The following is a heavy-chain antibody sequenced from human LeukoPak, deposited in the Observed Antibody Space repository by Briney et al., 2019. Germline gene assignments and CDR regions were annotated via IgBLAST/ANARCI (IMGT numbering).Heavy chain of an antibody. CDR2: ISGSGGST. D-gene: IGHD3-10*01. CDR1: GFTFSSYA. V-gene: IGHV3-23*01. Sequence: GGSLRLSCAASGFTFSSYAMSWVRQAPGKGLEWVSAISGSGGSTYYADSVKGRFTISRDNSKDTLYLQMNSLRAEDTAVYYCAKLTMVRDNWYFDLWGRGTLVTVSS. J-gene: IGHJ2*01. CDR3: AKLTMVRDNWYFDL.